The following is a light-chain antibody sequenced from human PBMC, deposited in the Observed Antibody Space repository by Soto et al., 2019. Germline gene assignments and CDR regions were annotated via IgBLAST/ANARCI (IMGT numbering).Light chain of an antibody. CDR2: DAS. Sequence: DIQMTQSPSSLSASVGNRVTITCQASQDIATYLNWYQHKPGKAPKFLIYDASTLESGVPSRFSGSGSGTEFTLTISSLQPDDFATYYCQQYNNYPRTFGQGTKVDIK. CDR3: QQYNNYPRT. J-gene: IGKJ1*01. V-gene: IGKV1-16*01. CDR1: QDIATY.